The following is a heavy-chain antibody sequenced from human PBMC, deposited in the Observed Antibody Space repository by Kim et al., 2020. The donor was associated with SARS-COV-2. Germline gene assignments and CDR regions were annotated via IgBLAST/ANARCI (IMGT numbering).Heavy chain of an antibody. Sequence: GGSLRLSCAASGFTFSSYEMNWVRQAPGKGLEWVSYISSSATTIYYADSVKGRFTISRDNGNNSLYLQMNSLRVDDTAVYYCARDKASSNDYWGQGTLV. V-gene: IGHV3-48*03. J-gene: IGHJ4*02. CDR1: GFTFSSYE. CDR2: ISSSATTI. CDR3: ARDKASSNDY. D-gene: IGHD6-6*01.